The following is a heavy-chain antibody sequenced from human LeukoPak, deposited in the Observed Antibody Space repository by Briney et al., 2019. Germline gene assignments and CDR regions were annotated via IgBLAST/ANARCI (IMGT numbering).Heavy chain of an antibody. CDR3: AKDPDAGYGDYFDY. J-gene: IGHJ4*02. Sequence: PGGSLRLSCAASGFSFSSYSMNWIRQAPGRGLEWVSGISAGGDNAHYADSVKGRFTISRDNSKNTLYLQMNSLRAEDTAVYYCAKDPDAGYGDYFDYWGQGTLVTVSS. CDR2: ISAGGDNA. D-gene: IGHD4-17*01. V-gene: IGHV3-23*01. CDR1: GFSFSSYS.